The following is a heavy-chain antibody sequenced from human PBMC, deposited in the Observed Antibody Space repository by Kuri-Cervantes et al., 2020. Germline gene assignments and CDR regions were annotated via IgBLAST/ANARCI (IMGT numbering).Heavy chain of an antibody. J-gene: IGHJ5*02. V-gene: IGHV4-59*01. CDR1: GGSISSYY. D-gene: IGHD2-21*01. CDR2: IYYSGST. Sequence: SETLSLTCTVSGGSISSYYWSWIRQPPGKGLEWIGYIYYSGSTNYNPSLKSRVTISVDTSKNQFSLKLSSVTAADTAVYYCARAEATDWYNTIRFDPWGQGTLVTVSS. CDR3: ARAEATDWYNTIRFDP.